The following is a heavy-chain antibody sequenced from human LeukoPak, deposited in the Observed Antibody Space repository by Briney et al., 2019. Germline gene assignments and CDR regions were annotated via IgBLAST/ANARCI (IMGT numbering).Heavy chain of an antibody. CDR1: GGSISSYY. Sequence: KASETLSLTCTVSGGSISSYYRSWIRQPPGKGLEWIGYIYYSGSTNYNPSLKSRVTISVDTSKNQFSLKLSSVTAADTAVYYCARDSRAHTARGYFDYWGQGTLVTVSS. CDR3: ARDSRAHTARGYFDY. D-gene: IGHD5-18*01. CDR2: IYYSGST. J-gene: IGHJ4*02. V-gene: IGHV4-59*01.